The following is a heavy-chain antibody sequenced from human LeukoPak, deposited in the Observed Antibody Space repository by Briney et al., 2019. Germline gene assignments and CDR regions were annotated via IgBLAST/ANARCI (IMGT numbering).Heavy chain of an antibody. Sequence: SETLSLTCTVSGGSISSSSYYWGWIRQPPGKGLEWIGSIYYSGSTYYNPSLKSRVTISVDTSKNQFSLKLSSVTAADTAVYHCARHLEQWLEVGSFDYWGQGTLVTVSS. CDR1: GGSISSSSYY. D-gene: IGHD6-19*01. CDR2: IYYSGST. V-gene: IGHV4-39*01. CDR3: ARHLEQWLEVGSFDY. J-gene: IGHJ4*02.